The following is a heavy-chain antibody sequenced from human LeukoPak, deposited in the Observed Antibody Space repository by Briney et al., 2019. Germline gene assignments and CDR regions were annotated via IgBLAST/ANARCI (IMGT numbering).Heavy chain of an antibody. J-gene: IGHJ4*02. Sequence: GGSLRLSCAASGFTFDDYAVHWVRQAPGKGLEWVSGISWNSGSIGYADSVKGRFTISRDNAKNSLYLQMNSLRAEDTALYYCAKDIATGNRLYYFAYWGQGTLVTVSS. CDR3: AKDIATGNRLYYFAY. D-gene: IGHD1-14*01. V-gene: IGHV3-9*01. CDR1: GFTFDDYA. CDR2: ISWNSGSI.